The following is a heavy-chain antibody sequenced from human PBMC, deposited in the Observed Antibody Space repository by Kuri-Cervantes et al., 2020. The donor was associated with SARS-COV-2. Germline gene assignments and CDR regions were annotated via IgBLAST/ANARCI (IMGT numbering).Heavy chain of an antibody. CDR3: ARTRIAAAGTDAFDI. Sequence: ASVKVSCKASGYTFTSYYMHWVRQAPGQGLEWMGIINPSGGSTSYAQKFQGRVTMTRDTSTSTVYMELSSLRSEDTAVYYCARTRIAAAGTDAFDIWVQGTMVTVSS. CDR2: INPSGGST. J-gene: IGHJ3*02. V-gene: IGHV1-46*01. D-gene: IGHD6-13*01. CDR1: GYTFTSYY.